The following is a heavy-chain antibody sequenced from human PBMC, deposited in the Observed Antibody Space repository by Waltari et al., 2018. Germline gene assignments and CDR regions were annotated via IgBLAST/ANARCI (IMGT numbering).Heavy chain of an antibody. CDR3: ARKMVDYGDFDY. J-gene: IGHJ4*02. CDR2: MNPNSGNT. Sequence: QVQLVQSGAEVKKPGASVKVSCKASGYTFTRYDIHWVGQATGQGLEWMGWMNPNSGNTGYAQKFQGRVTITRNTSISTAYMELSSLRSEDTAVYYCARKMVDYGDFDYWGQGTLVTVSS. CDR1: GYTFTRYD. D-gene: IGHD4-17*01. V-gene: IGHV1-8*03.